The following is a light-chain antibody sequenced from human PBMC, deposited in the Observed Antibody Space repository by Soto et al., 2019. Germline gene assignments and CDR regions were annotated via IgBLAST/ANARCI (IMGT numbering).Light chain of an antibody. CDR2: GAS. CDR1: QSVNIH. CDR3: QQYKDWPPLT. J-gene: IGKJ4*01. Sequence: EIVMTQSPVTLSASPGERVTLSCRASQSVNIHLAWYQQRPGQAPRVLIYGASNRASGIPDRFSGSGSGTDFTLTISSLEPDDFALYYCQQYKDWPPLTFGGGTRVEIK. V-gene: IGKV3D-15*01.